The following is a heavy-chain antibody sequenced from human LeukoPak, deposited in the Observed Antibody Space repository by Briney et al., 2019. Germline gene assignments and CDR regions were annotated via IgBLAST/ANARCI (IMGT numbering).Heavy chain of an antibody. CDR2: INWNGRSI. V-gene: IGHV3-20*04. CDR3: ARIQLYHGDFDS. J-gene: IGHJ4*02. Sequence: GGSLRLSCAASRFTFDEYGMSWVRQTAGKGLEWVSGINWNGRSIGYADSVKGRFTVSRDNAKSSLYLQMYSLRAEDTAMYYCARIQLYHGDFDSWGQGTLVTVSS. CDR1: RFTFDEYG. D-gene: IGHD1-1*01.